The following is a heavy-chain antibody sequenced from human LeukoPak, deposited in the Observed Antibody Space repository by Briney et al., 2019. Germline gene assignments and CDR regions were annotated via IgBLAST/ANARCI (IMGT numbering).Heavy chain of an antibody. J-gene: IGHJ4*02. D-gene: IGHD3-9*01. CDR1: GGSINSYY. Sequence: SETLSLTCTVSGGSINSYYWSWIRQPPGKGLEWIGYIYYSGSTNYNPSLKSRVTISVDTSKNQFSLKLSSVTAADTAVYYCARRGAYYDILTGYYKSARYYFDYWGQGTLVTVSS. CDR2: IYYSGST. V-gene: IGHV4-59*08. CDR3: ARRGAYYDILTGYYKSARYYFDY.